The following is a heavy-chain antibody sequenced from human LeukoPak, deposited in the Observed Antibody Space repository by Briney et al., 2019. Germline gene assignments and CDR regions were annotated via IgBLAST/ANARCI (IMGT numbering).Heavy chain of an antibody. Sequence: GGSLRLSCAASGFTVSSNYMGWVRQAPGKGLEWVSVIYSDGSTYHADSVKGRFTISRDNSKNTLYLQMNSLRAEDTAVYYCARGFGFTMDAFDIWGQGTMVTVSS. CDR1: GFTVSSNY. CDR2: IYSDGST. J-gene: IGHJ3*02. CDR3: ARGFGFTMDAFDI. D-gene: IGHD3-10*01. V-gene: IGHV3-66*02.